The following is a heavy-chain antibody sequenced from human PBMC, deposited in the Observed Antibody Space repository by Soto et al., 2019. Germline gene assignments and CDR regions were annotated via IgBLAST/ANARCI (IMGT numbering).Heavy chain of an antibody. CDR2: ISAYNGNT. Sequence: ASVKVSCKASGGTFSSYTISWVRQAPGQGLEWMGWISAYNGNTNYAQKFQGRVTMTTDISTTTAYMELRSLRSDDTAVYYCARDRDYYGSGSTVEYWGQGTLVTVSS. V-gene: IGHV1-18*01. CDR3: ARDRDYYGSGSTVEY. CDR1: GGTFSSYT. D-gene: IGHD3-10*01. J-gene: IGHJ4*02.